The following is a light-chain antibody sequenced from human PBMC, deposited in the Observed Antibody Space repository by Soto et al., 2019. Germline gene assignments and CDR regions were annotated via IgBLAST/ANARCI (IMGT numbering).Light chain of an antibody. V-gene: IGLV1-44*01. CDR3: GTWDSSLSTYV. CDR2: KNN. Sequence: QSVLTQPPSASGTPGQRVTISCSGSSSNIGTNTVSWYQHLPGTAPKLLIYKNNQRPSGVPDRFSGSKSGTSATLGITGLQTGDEADYYCGTWDSSLSTYVFGTGTKVTVL. CDR1: SSNIGTNT. J-gene: IGLJ1*01.